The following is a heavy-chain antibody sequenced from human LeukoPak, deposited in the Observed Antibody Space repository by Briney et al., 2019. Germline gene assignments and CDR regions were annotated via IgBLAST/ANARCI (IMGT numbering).Heavy chain of an antibody. CDR1: GYSFTSYW. V-gene: IGHV5-51*01. J-gene: IGHJ4*02. D-gene: IGHD3-10*01. CDR3: ARLGARYYGSGSYRSSLIDY. CDR2: IYPGDSDT. Sequence: GESLKISCKGSGYSFTSYWIGWVRQMPGKGLEWMGIIYPGDSDTRYSPSFQGQVTISAGKSISTAYLQWSSLKASDTAMYYCARLGARYYGSGSYRSSLIDYWGQGTLVTVSS.